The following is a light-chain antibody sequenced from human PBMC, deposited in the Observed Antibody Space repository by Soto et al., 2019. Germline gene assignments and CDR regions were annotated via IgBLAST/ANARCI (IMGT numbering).Light chain of an antibody. J-gene: IGLJ3*02. CDR2: SNN. V-gene: IGLV1-44*01. CDR1: TPNIGSNY. CDR3: AAWDDSLNGPV. Sequence: QSGLTQPPSASGTPGQRVIISCSGKTPNIGSNYVYWYRHLPGTAPQLLIYSNNQRPSGVPDRFSGSKSGTSASLAISGLQSEDEADYHCAAWDDSLNGPVFGGGTKLTVL.